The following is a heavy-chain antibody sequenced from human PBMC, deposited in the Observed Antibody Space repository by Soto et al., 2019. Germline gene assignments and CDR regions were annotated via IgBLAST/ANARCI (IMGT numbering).Heavy chain of an antibody. CDR1: GGSISSYY. CDR2: IYYSGST. J-gene: IGHJ5*02. CDR3: ARTPYSGYLWFDP. D-gene: IGHD3-22*01. V-gene: IGHV4-59*01. Sequence: QVQLQESGPGLVKPSETLSLTCTVSGGSISSYYWSWIRQPPGKGLEWIGYIYYSGSTNYHPSLKSRFTISLDTSKHQFSLKLSSVTAADTAVYYCARTPYSGYLWFDPWGQGTLVTVSS.